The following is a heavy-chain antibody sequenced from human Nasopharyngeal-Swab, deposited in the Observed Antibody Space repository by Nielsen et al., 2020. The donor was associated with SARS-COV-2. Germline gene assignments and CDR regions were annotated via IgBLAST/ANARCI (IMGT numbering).Heavy chain of an antibody. CDR3: TREDRYASGSFDH. Sequence: VRQAAGKGLEWVSVIYSGGGSYYADSVKGRFTISRDNFKNMLYLQMNSLRAEDTAMYYCTREDRYASGSFDHWGQGTLVTVSS. D-gene: IGHD3-10*01. J-gene: IGHJ4*02. CDR2: IYSGGGS. V-gene: IGHV3-53*01.